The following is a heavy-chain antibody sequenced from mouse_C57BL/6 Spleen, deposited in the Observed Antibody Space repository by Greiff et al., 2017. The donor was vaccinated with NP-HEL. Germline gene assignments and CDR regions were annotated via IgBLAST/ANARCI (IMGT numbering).Heavy chain of an antibody. CDR2: ISNGGGST. CDR1: GFTFSDYY. J-gene: IGHJ4*01. V-gene: IGHV5-12*01. Sequence: EVKVVESGGGLVQPGGSLKLSCAASGFTFSDYYMYWVRQTPEKRLEWVAYISNGGGSTYYPDTVKGRFTISRDNAKNTLYLQMSRLKSEDTAMYYCARKDGSSYFYYAMDDWGQGTSVTVSS. D-gene: IGHD1-1*01. CDR3: ARKDGSSYFYYAMDD.